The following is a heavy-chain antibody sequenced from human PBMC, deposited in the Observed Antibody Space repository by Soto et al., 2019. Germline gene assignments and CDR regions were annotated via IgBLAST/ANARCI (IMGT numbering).Heavy chain of an antibody. CDR2: ISGSSSYV. D-gene: IGHD3-9*01. Sequence: GGSLRLSCAASGFTFSSYSMIWVRQAPGKGLEWVSSISGSSSYVYYVDSVKGRLTISRDNAKISLYLQMNSLRVDDTAIYYCARGSDDFTRYFPPPLDYWGQGTPVTGSS. CDR1: GFTFSSYS. CDR3: ARGSDDFTRYFPPPLDY. J-gene: IGHJ4*02. V-gene: IGHV3-21*01.